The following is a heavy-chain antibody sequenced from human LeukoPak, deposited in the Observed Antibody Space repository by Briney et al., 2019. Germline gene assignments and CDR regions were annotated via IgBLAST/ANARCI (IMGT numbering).Heavy chain of an antibody. CDR2: ISYDGSNK. CDR3: AKDFEGFCGGDCYSMDF. J-gene: IGHJ4*02. CDR1: GFTFSSYG. Sequence: GGSLRLSCAASGFTFSSYGMHWVRQAPGKGLEWVALISYDGSNKYYADSVRGRFTISRDNSKNTLYLQMNSLRPEDTAVYYCAKDFEGFCGGDCYSMDFWGQGTLATVSS. V-gene: IGHV3-30*18. D-gene: IGHD2-21*02.